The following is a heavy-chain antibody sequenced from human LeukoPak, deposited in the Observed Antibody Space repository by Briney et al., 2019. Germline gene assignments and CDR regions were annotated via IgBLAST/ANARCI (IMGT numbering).Heavy chain of an antibody. D-gene: IGHD4-11*01. J-gene: IGHJ4*02. CDR2: ISGSGGDT. Sequence: GGSLRLSCATSGFSFSNYGMTWVRQAPGKGLEWVSAISGSGGDTYYADSVKGRFTISRDKSKNTLSLQVNSLRADDTAVYYCARGPAYNNSYSDYWGQGTLVTVSS. V-gene: IGHV3-23*01. CDR1: GFSFSNYG. CDR3: ARGPAYNNSYSDY.